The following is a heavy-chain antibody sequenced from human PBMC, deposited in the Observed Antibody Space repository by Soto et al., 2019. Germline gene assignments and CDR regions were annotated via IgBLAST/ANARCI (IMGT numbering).Heavy chain of an antibody. CDR3: AKDYDFWSGYSNHTPSY. CDR2: IGESGTPT. CDR1: GFSFSSYA. V-gene: IGHV3-23*01. D-gene: IGHD3-3*01. J-gene: IGHJ4*02. Sequence: GGSLRLSCAASGFSFSSYAMKWVRQAPGKGLEWVSLIGESGTPTYYADSVKGRFTISRDNSKNTLYLQMNSLRAEDTAVYYCAKDYDFWSGYSNHTPSYWGQGTLVTVSS.